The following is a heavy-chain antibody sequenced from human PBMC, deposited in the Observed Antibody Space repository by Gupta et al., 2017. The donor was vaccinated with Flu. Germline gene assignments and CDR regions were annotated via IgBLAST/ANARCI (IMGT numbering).Heavy chain of an antibody. D-gene: IGHD3-3*01. CDR1: GPNFSSVG. V-gene: IGHV3-30*18. CDR2: ISYDGSNK. Sequence: QVQLVESGGGVVQPGRSLRLSCAASGPNFSSVGMHWVRRAPGKGLEWVSVISYDGSNKHYADSVKGRFTISRDNSKNTLYLQMNSLRAEDTAVYYCAKDGHDFWSGNYVGIDYWGQGTLVTVSS. CDR3: AKDGHDFWSGNYVGIDY. J-gene: IGHJ4*02.